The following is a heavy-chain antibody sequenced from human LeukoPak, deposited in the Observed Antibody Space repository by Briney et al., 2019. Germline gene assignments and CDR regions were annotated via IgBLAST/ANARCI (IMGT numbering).Heavy chain of an antibody. V-gene: IGHV3-53*01. Sequence: GGSLRLSCTVSGFTVSSNSMSWVRQAPGKGLEWVSFIYSDNTHYSDSVKGRFTISRDNSKNTLYLQMNSLRAEDTAVYYCARAGGYYDSSGTIDYWGQGTLVTVSS. CDR2: IYSDNT. CDR1: GFTVSSNS. J-gene: IGHJ4*02. CDR3: ARAGGYYDSSGTIDY. D-gene: IGHD3-22*01.